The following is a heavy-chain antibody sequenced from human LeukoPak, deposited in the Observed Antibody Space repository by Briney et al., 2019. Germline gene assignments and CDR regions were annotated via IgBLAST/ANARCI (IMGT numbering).Heavy chain of an antibody. V-gene: IGHV4-34*01. J-gene: IGHJ3*02. D-gene: IGHD6-13*01. CDR1: GGSFSGYY. CDR3: ARAGYSSSWYRVNAFDI. CDR2: INHSGST. Sequence: SETLSLTCAVYGGSFSGYYWSWIRQPPGKGLEWIEEINHSGSTNYNPSLKSRVTISVDTSKNQFSLKLSSVTAADTAVYYCARAGYSSSWYRVNAFDIWGQGTMVTVSS.